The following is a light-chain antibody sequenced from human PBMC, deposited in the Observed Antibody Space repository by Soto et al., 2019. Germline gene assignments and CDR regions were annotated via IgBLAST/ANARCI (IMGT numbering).Light chain of an antibody. Sequence: QSVLTQPPSVSGAPGQRVTISCTGSSSNLGAAYDVHWYQQLRGVAPKLLIYGNNRRPSGVPDRFSGSKSGTSASLAITGLRAEEEADYYCQSYDISLSASVFGGGTKLTVL. CDR1: SSNLGAAYD. J-gene: IGLJ3*02. V-gene: IGLV1-40*01. CDR3: QSYDISLSASV. CDR2: GNN.